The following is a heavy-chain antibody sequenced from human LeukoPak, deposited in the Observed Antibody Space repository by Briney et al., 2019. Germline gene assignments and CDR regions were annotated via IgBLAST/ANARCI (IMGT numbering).Heavy chain of an antibody. D-gene: IGHD6-19*01. V-gene: IGHV1-2*02. CDR1: GYTFTGYY. CDR3: ARSLPAVAGTTQGAFDI. CDR2: TNPNSGGT. Sequence: GASVKVSCKASGYTFTGYYMHWVRQAPGQGLEWMGWTNPNSGGTNYAQKFQGRVTMTRDTSISTAYMELSRLRSDDTAVYYCARSLPAVAGTTQGAFDIWGQGTMVTVSS. J-gene: IGHJ3*02.